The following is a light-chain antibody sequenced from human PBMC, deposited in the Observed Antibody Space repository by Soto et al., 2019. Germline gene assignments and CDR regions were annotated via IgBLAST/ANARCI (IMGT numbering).Light chain of an antibody. CDR2: GAS. Sequence: EIVMTQSPATLSVSPGERATFSCRASQSVNNNFAWYQHKPGQAPRLLIYGASTRATNIPARFSGSGSGTEFTLTISSLQSEGFAVYYCQQYYHWPVTFGGGTKVEIK. V-gene: IGKV3-15*01. CDR1: QSVNNN. J-gene: IGKJ4*01. CDR3: QQYYHWPVT.